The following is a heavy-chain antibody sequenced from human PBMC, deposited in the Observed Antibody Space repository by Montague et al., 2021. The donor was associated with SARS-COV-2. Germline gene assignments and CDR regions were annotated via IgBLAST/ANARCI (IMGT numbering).Heavy chain of an antibody. CDR3: AANWDLDF. J-gene: IGHJ4*02. CDR1: GFTFSSGG. Sequence: SVKVSCKASGFTFSSGGLWRLRQARGQRPEWIGWLVVGSGNADYPQKFQGRVTITRDMSTSTAYMELYSLRLEDTAVYYCAANWDLDFWGQGTLVTVSS. CDR2: LVVGSGNA. D-gene: IGHD7-27*01. V-gene: IGHV1-58*01.